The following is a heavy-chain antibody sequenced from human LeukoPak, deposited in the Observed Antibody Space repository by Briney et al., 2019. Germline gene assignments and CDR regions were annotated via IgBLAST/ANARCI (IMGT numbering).Heavy chain of an antibody. Sequence: ESGPTLVKPTQTLTLTCTLSGFSFSTSGVGVGWIRQPPGKALEWLAVIYWDEDKRYRPSLKSRLTITKDTSKNQVVLTMTNMDPVDTATYYCARSPYYDILTGSRGTLDYWGRGILVTVSS. CDR1: GFSFSTSGVG. CDR3: ARSPYYDILTGSRGTLDY. CDR2: IYWDEDK. V-gene: IGHV2-5*02. J-gene: IGHJ4*02. D-gene: IGHD3-9*01.